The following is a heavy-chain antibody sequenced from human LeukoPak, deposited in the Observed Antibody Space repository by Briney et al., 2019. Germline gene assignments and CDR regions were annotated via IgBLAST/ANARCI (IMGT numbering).Heavy chain of an antibody. CDR1: GFTFSNYA. CDR2: IGASGDSI. V-gene: IGHV3-23*01. Sequence: GSLRLSCAASGFTFSNYALPWVRQAPGKGLEWVSSIGASGDSIYYTDSVKGRFTISRDNSKNTLYLQMSSLRVEDTAVYYCAKIPDVSDYWGQGTLVTVSS. CDR3: AKIPDVSDY. J-gene: IGHJ4*02.